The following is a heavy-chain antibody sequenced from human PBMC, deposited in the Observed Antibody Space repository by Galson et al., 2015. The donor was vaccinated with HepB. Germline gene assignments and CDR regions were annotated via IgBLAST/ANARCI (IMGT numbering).Heavy chain of an antibody. J-gene: IGHJ4*02. V-gene: IGHV3-23*01. Sequence: SLRLSCAASGFTFSNYAMSWVRQAPGKGLEWVSGISSSGVSTYYVDSVKGRLTISRDNSKNTLYLQLSDLRADDAAVYYCAKDEGDTAMVFFDYWGQGTLVIVSS. CDR3: AKDEGDTAMVFFDY. CDR2: ISSSGVST. CDR1: GFTFSNYA. D-gene: IGHD5-18*01.